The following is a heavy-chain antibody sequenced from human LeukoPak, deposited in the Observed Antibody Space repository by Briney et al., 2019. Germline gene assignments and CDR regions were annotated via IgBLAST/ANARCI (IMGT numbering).Heavy chain of an antibody. D-gene: IGHD3-10*01. V-gene: IGHV3-21*01. CDR3: ARDARVTMVRGPRYYYGMDV. J-gene: IGHJ6*04. Sequence: PGGSLRLSCAASGLTFSSYSMNWVRQAPGKGLEWVSSISSSSSYIYYADSVKGRFTISRDNAKNSLYLQMNSLRAEDTAVYYCARDARVTMVRGPRYYYGMDVWGKGTTVTVSS. CDR1: GLTFSSYS. CDR2: ISSSSSYI.